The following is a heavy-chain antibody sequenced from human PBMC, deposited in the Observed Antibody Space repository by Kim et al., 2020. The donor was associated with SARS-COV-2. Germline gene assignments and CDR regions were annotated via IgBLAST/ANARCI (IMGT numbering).Heavy chain of an antibody. D-gene: IGHD3-9*01. CDR3: ARDGDMSSLDY. CDR2: IKQDGSEK. J-gene: IGHJ4*02. V-gene: IGHV3-7*01. Sequence: GGSLRLSCAASGFTFSSYWMSWVRQAPGKGLEGVANIKQDGSEKYYVDSVKGRFTISRDNAKNSLYLQTNSLRAEDTAVYYCARDGDMSSLDYWGQGTLVTVSS. CDR1: GFTFSSYW.